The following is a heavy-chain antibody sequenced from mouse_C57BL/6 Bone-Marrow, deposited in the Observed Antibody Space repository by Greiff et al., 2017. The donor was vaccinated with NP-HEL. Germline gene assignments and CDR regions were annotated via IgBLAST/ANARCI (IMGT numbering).Heavy chain of an antibody. CDR3: AREGYYGSLYYFDY. Sequence: EVKLQESGGGLVKPGGSLKLSCAASGFTFSSYAMSWVRQTPEKRLEWVATISDGGSYTYYPDNVKGRFTISRDNAKNNLYLQMSHLKSEDTAMYYCAREGYYGSLYYFDYWGQGTTLTVSS. CDR2: ISDGGSYT. V-gene: IGHV5-4*01. J-gene: IGHJ2*01. D-gene: IGHD1-1*01. CDR1: GFTFSSYA.